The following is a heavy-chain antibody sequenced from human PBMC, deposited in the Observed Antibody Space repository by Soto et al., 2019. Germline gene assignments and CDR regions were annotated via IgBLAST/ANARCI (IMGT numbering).Heavy chain of an antibody. Sequence: SETLSLTCTVSGGSISRYYWSWIRQPPGKGLEWIGYIYYSGSTNYNPSLKSRVTISVDTSKNQFSLKLSSVTAADTAVYYCARHKNYDILTGYYDWFDPWGQGTLVTVSS. V-gene: IGHV4-59*08. CDR2: IYYSGST. CDR3: ARHKNYDILTGYYDWFDP. D-gene: IGHD3-9*01. J-gene: IGHJ5*02. CDR1: GGSISRYY.